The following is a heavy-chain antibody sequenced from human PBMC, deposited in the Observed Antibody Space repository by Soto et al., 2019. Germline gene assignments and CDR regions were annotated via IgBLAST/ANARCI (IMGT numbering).Heavy chain of an antibody. J-gene: IGHJ6*02. Sequence: QVQLVESGGGVVQPGRSLRLSCAASGFTFSSYGMHWVRQAPGKGLEWVAVIWYDGSNKYYADSVKGRFTISRDNSKNTLYLQMNSLRAEDTAVYYCARGRYCSSTSCYDYGMDVWGQGTTVTVSS. D-gene: IGHD2-2*01. CDR1: GFTFSSYG. CDR2: IWYDGSNK. V-gene: IGHV3-33*01. CDR3: ARGRYCSSTSCYDYGMDV.